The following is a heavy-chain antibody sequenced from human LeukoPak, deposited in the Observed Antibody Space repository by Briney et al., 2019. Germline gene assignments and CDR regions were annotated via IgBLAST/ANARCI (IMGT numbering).Heavy chain of an antibody. CDR3: AKDSSSWSYWYFDL. J-gene: IGHJ2*01. CDR2: ISGSGGST. CDR1: GFTFSSYA. V-gene: IGHV3-23*01. Sequence: GGSLRLPCAASGFTFSSYAMSWVRQAPGKGLEWVSAISGSGGSTYYADSVKGRFTISRDNSKNTLYLQMNSLRAEDTAVYYCAKDSSSWSYWYFDLWGRGTLVTVSS. D-gene: IGHD6-13*01.